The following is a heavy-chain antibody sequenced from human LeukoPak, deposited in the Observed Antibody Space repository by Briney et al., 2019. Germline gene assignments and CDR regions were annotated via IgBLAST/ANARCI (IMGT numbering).Heavy chain of an antibody. CDR3: AMRGYGSGSLDY. V-gene: IGHV4-61*09. J-gene: IGHJ4*02. CDR1: GGSISSGSYY. CDR2: IYYSGST. D-gene: IGHD3-10*01. Sequence: SQTLSLTCTVSGGSISSGSYYWSWIRQPAGKGLEWIGYIYYSGSTNYNPSLKSRVTISVDTSKNQFSLKLSSVTAADTAVYYCAMRGYGSGSLDYWGQGTLVTVSS.